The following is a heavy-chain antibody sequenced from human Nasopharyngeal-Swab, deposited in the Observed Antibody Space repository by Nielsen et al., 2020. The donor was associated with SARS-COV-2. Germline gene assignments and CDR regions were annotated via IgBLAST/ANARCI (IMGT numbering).Heavy chain of an antibody. Sequence: AACGSVISWYGMHWGREAPGKGLVWVAVIWYDGSNKYYADSVKGRFTISRDNSKNTLYLQMNSLRAEDTAVYYCARMGTYYYDLLYGMDVWGQGTTVTVSS. V-gene: IGHV3-33*01. J-gene: IGHJ6*02. CDR3: ARMGTYYYDLLYGMDV. D-gene: IGHD3-22*01. CDR2: IWYDGSNK. CDR1: GSVISWYG.